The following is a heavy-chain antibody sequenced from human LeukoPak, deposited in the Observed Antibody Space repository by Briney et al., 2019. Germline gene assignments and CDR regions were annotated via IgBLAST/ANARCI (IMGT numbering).Heavy chain of an antibody. D-gene: IGHD3-3*01. CDR3: ARDNDFWSLDY. V-gene: IGHV3-74*01. CDR2: IKGDATYA. J-gene: IGHJ4*01. CDR1: GFPFNRNW. Sequence: GGSLRLSCAASGFPFNRNWMHWVRQAPGKGLVWVSRIKGDATYANYADSVKGRFTISRDNAKNTVYLQMNSLRVEDTAVYYCARDNDFWSLDYWGHGILVTVSS.